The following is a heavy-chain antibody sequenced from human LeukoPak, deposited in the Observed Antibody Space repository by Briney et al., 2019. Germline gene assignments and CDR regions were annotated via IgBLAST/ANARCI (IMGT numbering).Heavy chain of an antibody. CDR1: GFTFSSFA. CDR3: ARRRGMGSLDY. V-gene: IGHV3-23*01. J-gene: IGHJ4*02. CDR2: ISGSGGST. Sequence: GGSLRLSCAASGFTFSSFAMSWVRQAPGKGLEWVSVISGSGGSTYYADSVKGRFTISRDNAKSSLYLQMNSLRADDTAVYYCARRRGMGSLDYWGQGTLVTVSS. D-gene: IGHD2-8*01.